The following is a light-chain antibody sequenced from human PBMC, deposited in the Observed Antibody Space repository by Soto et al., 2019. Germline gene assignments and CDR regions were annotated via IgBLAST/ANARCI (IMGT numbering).Light chain of an antibody. J-gene: IGKJ2*01. CDR1: QSVSSNY. CDR2: GAS. CDR3: HHYGNSPPNT. Sequence: EIVLTQSPGTLSLSPGERDTISCRASQSVSSNYLAWYQQRPGQAPRVLIYGASSRATGIPDRFSGSGSGTDFTLTISRLEPEDFAVYFCHHYGNSPPNTFGQGTKVDIK. V-gene: IGKV3-20*01.